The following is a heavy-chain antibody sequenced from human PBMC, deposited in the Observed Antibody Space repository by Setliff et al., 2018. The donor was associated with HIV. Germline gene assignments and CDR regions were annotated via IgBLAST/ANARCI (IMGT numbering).Heavy chain of an antibody. V-gene: IGHV1-24*01. CDR2: FDHEEGKI. CDR1: GDTLTKLS. D-gene: IGHD3-3*02. J-gene: IGHJ4*02. Sequence: ASVKVSCKVSGDTLTKLSISWVRQAPGKGLEWMGGFDHEEGKIIYAQKFQGRVSMTEDTSTDTAYMDLSSLRSDDTAAYYCAAPSSVYIFGVLTPVSFDYWGQGTLVTVSS. CDR3: AAPSSVYIFGVLTPVSFDY.